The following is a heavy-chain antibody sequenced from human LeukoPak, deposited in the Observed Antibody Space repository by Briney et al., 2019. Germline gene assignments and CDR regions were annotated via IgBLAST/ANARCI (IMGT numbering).Heavy chain of an antibody. CDR1: GFTLCSYW. CDR3: ARERVCRSNSCYSTFDS. Sequence: GGSLRLSCAASGFTLCSYWMTWGRQAPGRGVEWVVNIKQDGSDKHYVDSVKGRFTISRDNAKNSLSLQMDSLRDEDTAVYYCARERVCRSNSCYSTFDSWGQGTLVTVSS. D-gene: IGHD2-2*02. CDR2: IKQDGSDK. J-gene: IGHJ4*02. V-gene: IGHV3-7*04.